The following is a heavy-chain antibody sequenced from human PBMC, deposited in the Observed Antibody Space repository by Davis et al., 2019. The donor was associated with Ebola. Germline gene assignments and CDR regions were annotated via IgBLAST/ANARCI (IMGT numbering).Heavy chain of an antibody. CDR3: ATTVTTGVYCYYYGMDV. D-gene: IGHD4-17*01. Sequence: GESLKISCPASGFTFRTAAMNWVRQAPGGGLEWVSGIRGSADRTYYADFVKGRFTVSRDNSKSTLYLQINSLRAEDTAAYYCATTVTTGVYCYYYGMDVWGQGTTVTVTS. CDR2: IRGSADRT. V-gene: IGHV3-23*01. J-gene: IGHJ6*02. CDR1: GFTFRTAA.